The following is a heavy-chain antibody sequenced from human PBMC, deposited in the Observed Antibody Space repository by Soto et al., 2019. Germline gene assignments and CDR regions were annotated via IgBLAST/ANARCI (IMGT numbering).Heavy chain of an antibody. CDR3: ARQGTPYNWFDP. Sequence: GSLRLACAASGCTFSNYAMSWVRQPPGKGLEWVSIIGGSGGNTYYADSVKGRFTISRDNAKNSLYLEMNSLRAEDTAIYYCARQGTPYNWFDPWGQGTLVTVSS. V-gene: IGHV3-23*01. CDR2: IGGSGGNT. J-gene: IGHJ5*02. CDR1: GCTFSNYA.